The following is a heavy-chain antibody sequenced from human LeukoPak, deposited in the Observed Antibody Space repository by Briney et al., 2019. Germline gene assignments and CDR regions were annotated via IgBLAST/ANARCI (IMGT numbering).Heavy chain of an antibody. V-gene: IGHV3-33*01. CDR3: ARGGVATAWGAFDV. Sequence: GGSLRLSCAASGFKFKTYGMHWVRQAPGEGLEWVAVIYYDGNQKYYGDSVKGRFTVSRDVSENMWYLQMSSLRADDTAVYYCARGGVATAWGAFDVWGQGTMVTVSS. CDR1: GFKFKTYG. D-gene: IGHD4-23*01. CDR2: IYYDGNQK. J-gene: IGHJ3*01.